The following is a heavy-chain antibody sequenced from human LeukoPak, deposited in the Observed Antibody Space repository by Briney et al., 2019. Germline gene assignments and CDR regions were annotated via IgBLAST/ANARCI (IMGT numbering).Heavy chain of an antibody. CDR3: ARGHMITFGGVSPGFDY. Sequence: PSQTLSLTCTVSGGSISSGSYYWCWIRQPAGKGLEWIGRIYTSGSTNYNPSLKSRVTISVDTSKNQFSLKLSSVTTADTAVYYCARGHMITFGGVSPGFDYWGQGTLVTVSS. D-gene: IGHD3-16*01. J-gene: IGHJ4*02. V-gene: IGHV4-61*02. CDR2: IYTSGST. CDR1: GGSISSGSYY.